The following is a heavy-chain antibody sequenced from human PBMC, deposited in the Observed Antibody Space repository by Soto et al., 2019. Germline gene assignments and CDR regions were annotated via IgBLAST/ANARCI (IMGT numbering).Heavy chain of an antibody. D-gene: IGHD6-13*01. V-gene: IGHV4-39*01. Sequence: SETLSLTCTVSGGSISSSSYYWGGSRQPPGKGLEWIGSIYYSGSTYYNPSLKSRVTISVDTSKNQFSLKLSSVTAADTAVYYCARQLHGSSWYGDWFDPWGQGTLVTVSS. CDR2: IYYSGST. J-gene: IGHJ5*02. CDR3: ARQLHGSSWYGDWFDP. CDR1: GGSISSSSYY.